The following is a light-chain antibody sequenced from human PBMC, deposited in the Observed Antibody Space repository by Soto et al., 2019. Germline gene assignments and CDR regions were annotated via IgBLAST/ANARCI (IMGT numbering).Light chain of an antibody. CDR3: ISYAGSNSYV. CDR1: SSDVGGYNY. CDR2: EVS. Sequence: QSVLTQPPSASGSPGQSVTISCTGTSSDVGGYNYVSWYQQHPGKAPKLMIYEVSKRPSGVPDRFSGSKSGNTASLTVSGLQAEDEADYYRISYAGSNSYVFGTGTKVT. V-gene: IGLV2-8*01. J-gene: IGLJ1*01.